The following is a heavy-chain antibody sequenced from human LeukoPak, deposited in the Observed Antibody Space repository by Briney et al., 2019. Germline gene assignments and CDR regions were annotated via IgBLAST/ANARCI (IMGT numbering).Heavy chain of an antibody. CDR2: ISFRSGTV. Sequence: GGSLRLSCEASGLIFSSYAMNWVRQAPGKGLEWISYISFRSGTVYYADSVQGRFTVSRDNAKNSLYLEMNSLRAEDTAVYYCTREGEKYSVSSWFDPWGQGTLVTVSS. CDR1: GLIFSSYA. CDR3: TREGEKYSVSSWFDP. J-gene: IGHJ5*02. D-gene: IGHD6-6*01. V-gene: IGHV3-48*04.